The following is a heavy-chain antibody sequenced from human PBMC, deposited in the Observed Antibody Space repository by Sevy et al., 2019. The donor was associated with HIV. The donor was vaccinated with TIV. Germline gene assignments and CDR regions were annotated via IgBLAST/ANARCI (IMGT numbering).Heavy chain of an antibody. Sequence: GGSLRLSCAASGFTFSSYGMHWVRQAPGKGLEWVAVISYAGSNKYYADSVKGRFTISRDNSKNTLYLQMNSLRAEDTAVYYCAKSVGIFGVVREMGGYFDYWGQGTLVTVSS. J-gene: IGHJ4*02. V-gene: IGHV3-30*18. CDR3: AKSVGIFGVVREMGGYFDY. CDR2: ISYAGSNK. CDR1: GFTFSSYG. D-gene: IGHD3-3*01.